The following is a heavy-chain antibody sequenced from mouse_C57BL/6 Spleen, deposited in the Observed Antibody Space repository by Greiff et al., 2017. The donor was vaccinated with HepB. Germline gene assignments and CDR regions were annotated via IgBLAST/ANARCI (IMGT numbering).Heavy chain of an antibody. J-gene: IGHJ2*01. CDR3: ARQSELGFDY. CDR2: ISSGGSYT. Sequence: EVQGVESGGDLVKPGGSLKLSCAASGFTFSSYGMSWVRQTPDKRLEWVATISSGGSYTYYPDSVKGRFTISRDNAKNTLYLQMSSLKSEDTAMYYCARQSELGFDYWGQGTTLTVSS. V-gene: IGHV5-6*01. D-gene: IGHD4-1*01. CDR1: GFTFSSYG.